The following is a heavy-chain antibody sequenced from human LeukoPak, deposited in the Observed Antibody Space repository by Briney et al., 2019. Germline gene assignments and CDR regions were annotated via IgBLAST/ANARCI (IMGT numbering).Heavy chain of an antibody. V-gene: IGHV3-7*03. CDR1: GFTFSSYW. CDR3: ARVTTVTRWCFDI. J-gene: IGHJ2*01. CDR2: IKYDGSGK. Sequence: GGSLRLSCTASGFTFSSYWMSWVRQAPGKGLEWVANIKYDGSGKYYVDSVKGRFTISTDNAKNSLYLQMISLRAEETDVYYCARVTTVTRWCFDIWGRGTLVTVSS. D-gene: IGHD4-17*01.